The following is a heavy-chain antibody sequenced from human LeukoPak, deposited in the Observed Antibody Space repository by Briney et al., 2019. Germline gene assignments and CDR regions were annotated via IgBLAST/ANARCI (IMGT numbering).Heavy chain of an antibody. V-gene: IGHV1-24*01. D-gene: IGHD6-13*01. CDR2: FDPKDGET. Sequence: GASVKFSCKVSGYTFTGFAMHWVRQATGQGLEWMGCFDPKDGETIYAQKFQGRVTMTEDTSTDTAYMELSSLRSEDWAVYYCATAEFEQPQDAFDIWGQGTMVTVSS. CDR1: GYTFTGFA. CDR3: ATAEFEQPQDAFDI. J-gene: IGHJ3*02.